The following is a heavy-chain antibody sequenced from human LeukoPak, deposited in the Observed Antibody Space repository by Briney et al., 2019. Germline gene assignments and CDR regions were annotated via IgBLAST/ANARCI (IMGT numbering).Heavy chain of an antibody. CDR3: ARLIMRLRWIYYYYYMDV. V-gene: IGHV4-34*01. J-gene: IGHJ6*03. D-gene: IGHD5-12*01. CDR1: GGSFSGYY. CDR2: INHSGST. Sequence: PSETLSLTCAVYGGSFSGYYWSWIRQPPGKGLEWIGEINHSGSTNYNPSLKSRVTISVDTSKNQFSLKLSSVTAADTAVYYCARLIMRLRWIYYYYYMDVWGKGTTVTIS.